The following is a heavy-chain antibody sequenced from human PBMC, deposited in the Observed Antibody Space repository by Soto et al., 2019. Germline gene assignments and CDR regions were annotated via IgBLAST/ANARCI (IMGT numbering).Heavy chain of an antibody. D-gene: IGHD5-18*01. V-gene: IGHV1-18*04. CDR3: ARMRNQRGYSYGSDY. CDR2: ISAYNGNT. J-gene: IGHJ4*02. Sequence: GASVKVSCKASGYTFTSYGISWVRQAPGQGLEWMGWISAYNGNTNYAQKLQGRVTMTTDTSTSTAYMELRSLRSDDTAVYYCARMRNQRGYSYGSDYWGQGTMVTVYS. CDR1: GYTFTSYG.